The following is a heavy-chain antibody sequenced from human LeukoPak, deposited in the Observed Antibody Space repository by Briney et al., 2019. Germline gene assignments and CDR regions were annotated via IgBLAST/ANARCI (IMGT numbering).Heavy chain of an antibody. Sequence: GGSLRLSCAASGFTFSSYAMSWVRQAPGKGLEWVSAISGIGVSTYYADSVKGRFTISRDNSKNTLYLQMNSLRAEDTAVYYCAKLSDRGLSAAAANGGFDYWGQGTLVTVSS. CDR1: GFTFSSYA. J-gene: IGHJ4*02. V-gene: IGHV3-23*01. CDR3: AKLSDRGLSAAAANGGFDY. CDR2: ISGIGVST. D-gene: IGHD6-13*01.